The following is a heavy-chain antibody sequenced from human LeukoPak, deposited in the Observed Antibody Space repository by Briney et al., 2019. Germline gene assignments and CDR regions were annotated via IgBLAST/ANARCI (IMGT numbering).Heavy chain of an antibody. Sequence: ASVKVSCKASGGTFSSYTVSWVRQAPGQGLEWMGWISAYNGNTNYAQKLQGRVTMTTDTSTSTAYMELRSLRSDDTAVYYCARDLPRLGELSSIDYWGQGTLVTVSS. J-gene: IGHJ4*02. V-gene: IGHV1-18*01. CDR3: ARDLPRLGELSSIDY. CDR1: GGTFSSYT. D-gene: IGHD3-16*02. CDR2: ISAYNGNT.